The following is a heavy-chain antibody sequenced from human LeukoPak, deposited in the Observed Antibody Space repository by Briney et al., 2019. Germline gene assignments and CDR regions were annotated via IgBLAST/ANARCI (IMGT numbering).Heavy chain of an antibody. V-gene: IGHV3-21*01. D-gene: IGHD3-16*01. CDR1: GFTFSGSS. CDR2: ISTSSTYI. CDR3: ARGGSGLDY. J-gene: IGHJ4*02. Sequence: GGSLRLSCAASGFTFSGSSMNWVRQAPGKGLEWVPSISTSSTYIYYADSLMGRFTISRDNAKNSLYLHMNSLRAEDTAVYYCARGGSGLDYWGQGTLVTVSS.